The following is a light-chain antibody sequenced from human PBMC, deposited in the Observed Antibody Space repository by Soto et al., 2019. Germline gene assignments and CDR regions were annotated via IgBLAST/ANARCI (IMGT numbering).Light chain of an antibody. CDR3: FSYAGNSLNYV. CDR1: SSDVVSYNL. Sequence: QSALTQPASVSGSPGQSITMSCTGPSSDVVSYNLVSWYQQHPGKAPKLMIYEASKRPSGISNRFSGSKSGNAASLTISGLQAEDEADYYCFSYAGNSLNYVFGTGTKV. J-gene: IGLJ1*01. CDR2: EAS. V-gene: IGLV2-23*01.